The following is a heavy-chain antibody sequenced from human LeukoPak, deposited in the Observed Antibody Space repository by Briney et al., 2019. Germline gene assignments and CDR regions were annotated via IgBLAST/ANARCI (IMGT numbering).Heavy chain of an antibody. CDR1: GGSISSYY. J-gene: IGHJ4*02. D-gene: IGHD5-18*01. CDR3: ARERRDRYSYGLPYFDY. CDR2: IYASGST. Sequence: SETLSLTCTVSGGSISSYYWSWIRQPAGKGLEWIGRIYASGSTNYNPSLKSRVTMSVGTSKNQFSLKLSSVTAADTAVYYCARERRDRYSYGLPYFDYWGQGTLVTVSS. V-gene: IGHV4-4*07.